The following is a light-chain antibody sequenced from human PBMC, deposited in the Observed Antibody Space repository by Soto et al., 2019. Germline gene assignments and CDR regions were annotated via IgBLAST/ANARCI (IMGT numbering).Light chain of an antibody. Sequence: EIVLTQSPGTLSLSPGARATLSCRASQSVSSSYLAWYQQKPGQAPRLLIYGASSRATGIPDRFSGSGSGTDFTLTISRLEPEDLAVYDCQQYGSSPLWTFGQGTKVDIK. CDR2: GAS. CDR1: QSVSSSY. V-gene: IGKV3-20*01. CDR3: QQYGSSPLWT. J-gene: IGKJ1*01.